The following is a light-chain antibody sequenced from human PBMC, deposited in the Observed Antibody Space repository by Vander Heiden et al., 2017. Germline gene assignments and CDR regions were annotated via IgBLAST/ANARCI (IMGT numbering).Light chain of an antibody. CDR2: QDT. J-gene: IGLJ3*02. V-gene: IGLV3-1*01. Sequence: ELSQPPSVSVSPGQTASITCSGDQLGDKYACWYQQKPGQSPVLVIYQDTKRPSGIPERFSGSNSGNTATLTISGTQAMDEADYYCQAWDSSLWVFGGGTKLTVL. CDR3: QAWDSSLWV. CDR1: QLGDKY.